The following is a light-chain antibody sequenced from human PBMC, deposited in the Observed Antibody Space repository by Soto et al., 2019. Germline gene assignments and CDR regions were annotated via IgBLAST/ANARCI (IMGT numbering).Light chain of an antibody. CDR1: QGIRNE. CDR3: QQTYTTPEIT. Sequence: IQMTQSPSSLSASVGDRVTITCRASQGIRNELGWYQQKTGKAPKLLIYAASTLQSGVPTRFSGSGSGTDFTLTISSLQPEDFAIYYCQQTYTTPEITFGQGTRLEIK. CDR2: AAS. V-gene: IGKV1-39*01. J-gene: IGKJ5*01.